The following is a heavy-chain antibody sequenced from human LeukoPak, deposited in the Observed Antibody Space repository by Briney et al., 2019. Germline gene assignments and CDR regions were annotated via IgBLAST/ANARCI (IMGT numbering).Heavy chain of an antibody. V-gene: IGHV1-2*02. D-gene: IGHD4-17*01. Sequence: ASVKVSCKASGGTFSSYAISWVRQAPGQGLEWMGGIIPNSGGTNYAQKFQGRVTMTRDTSISTAYMELSRLRSDDTAVYYCARPYYGDYDSYAFDIWGQGTMVTVSS. CDR2: IIPNSGGT. J-gene: IGHJ3*02. CDR1: GGTFSSYA. CDR3: ARPYYGDYDSYAFDI.